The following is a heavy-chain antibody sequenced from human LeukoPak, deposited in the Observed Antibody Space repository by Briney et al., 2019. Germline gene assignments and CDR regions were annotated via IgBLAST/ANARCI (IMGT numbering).Heavy chain of an antibody. CDR1: GYTFTSYD. J-gene: IGHJ6*03. D-gene: IGHD2-8*02. Sequence: ASVKVSCKASGYTFTSYDINWVRQATGQGLEWMGWMNPNSGNTGYAQNFQGRVTMTRNASTSTAYMELSSLRSEDTAVYYCARGLTGDYYYYYMDVWGKGTTVTVSS. CDR2: MNPNSGNT. V-gene: IGHV1-8*01. CDR3: ARGLTGDYYYYYMDV.